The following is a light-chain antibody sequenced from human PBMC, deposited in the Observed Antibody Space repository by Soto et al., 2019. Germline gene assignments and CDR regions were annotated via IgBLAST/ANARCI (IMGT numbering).Light chain of an antibody. Sequence: DIQMTQSPSSLSASVGDRVTITCRASQSISNYLNWYQQKPGKAPKHLINAASSLQSGVPSRFSGGGSWTAFTLTSSSLQPEDFATYYCQQGYITPSWTFGQGTKVEMK. V-gene: IGKV1-39*01. J-gene: IGKJ1*01. CDR1: QSISNY. CDR2: AAS. CDR3: QQGYITPSWT.